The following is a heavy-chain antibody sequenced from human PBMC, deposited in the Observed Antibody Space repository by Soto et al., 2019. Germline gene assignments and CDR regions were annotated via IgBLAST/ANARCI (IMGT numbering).Heavy chain of an antibody. CDR3: AKDKGPYYDFWSGQRWFDP. J-gene: IGHJ5*02. CDR1: GFTFSTHG. CDR2: ISHDGSKK. D-gene: IGHD3-3*01. Sequence: GGSLRLSCAASGFTFSTHGMHWVRQAPGKGPEWVAVISHDGSKKYYVESVEGRFSISRDNSKSIVHLQMNNVRTEDTAVYYCAKDKGPYYDFWSGQRWFDPWGQGTLVTVSS. V-gene: IGHV3-30*18.